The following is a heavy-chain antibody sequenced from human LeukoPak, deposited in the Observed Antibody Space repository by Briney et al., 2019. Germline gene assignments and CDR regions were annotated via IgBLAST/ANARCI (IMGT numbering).Heavy chain of an antibody. J-gene: IGHJ5*02. V-gene: IGHV1-18*04. Sequence: ASVKVSCKASGYTFTSYYMHWVRQAPGQGLEWMGWISAYNGNTNYAQKLQGRVTMTTDTSTSTAYMELRSLRSDDTAVYYCARDTNYYDSSGLPSFDPWGQGTLVTVSS. D-gene: IGHD3-22*01. CDR1: GYTFTSYY. CDR3: ARDTNYYDSSGLPSFDP. CDR2: ISAYNGNT.